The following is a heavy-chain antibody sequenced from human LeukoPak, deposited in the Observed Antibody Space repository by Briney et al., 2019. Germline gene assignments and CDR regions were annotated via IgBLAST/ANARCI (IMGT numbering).Heavy chain of an antibody. CDR2: ISHSGST. J-gene: IGHJ4*02. D-gene: IGHD3-3*01. CDR3: ARSLSDLWSDYSFDY. Sequence: PSETLSLTCGVSGYSISRGYHWGWIRQPPGKGLEWIGTISHSGSTYYNPSLKSRVTISVDSSKNQFSLKLNSVTAADTAVYYCARSLSDLWSDYSFDYCGQGILVTVSS. V-gene: IGHV4-38-2*01. CDR1: GYSISRGYH.